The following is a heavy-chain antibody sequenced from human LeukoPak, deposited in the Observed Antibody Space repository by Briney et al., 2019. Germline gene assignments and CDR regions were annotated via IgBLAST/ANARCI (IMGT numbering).Heavy chain of an antibody. J-gene: IGHJ4*02. CDR3: ARDPGYYYDSSGYSPNYFDY. Sequence: GRSLRLSCAASGFTFSSYAMHWVRQAPGKGLEWVAVISYDGSNKYYADSVKGRFTISRDNSKNTLYLQMNSLRAEDTAVYYCARDPGYYYDSSGYSPNYFDYWGQGTLVTVSS. CDR2: ISYDGSNK. CDR1: GFTFSSYA. D-gene: IGHD3-22*01. V-gene: IGHV3-30-3*01.